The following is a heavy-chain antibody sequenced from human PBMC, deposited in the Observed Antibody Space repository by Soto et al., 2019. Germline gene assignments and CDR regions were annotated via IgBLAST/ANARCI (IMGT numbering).Heavy chain of an antibody. Sequence: PSEILSLTCAVSGYSISSGYYWGWIRQPPGKGLEWIGSIYHSGSTYYNPSLKSRVTISVDTSKNQFSLKLSSVTAADTAVYYCASYYDILTGPPQPLDYWGQGTLVTVSS. D-gene: IGHD3-9*01. CDR3: ASYYDILTGPPQPLDY. V-gene: IGHV4-38-2*01. J-gene: IGHJ4*02. CDR2: IYHSGST. CDR1: GYSISSGYY.